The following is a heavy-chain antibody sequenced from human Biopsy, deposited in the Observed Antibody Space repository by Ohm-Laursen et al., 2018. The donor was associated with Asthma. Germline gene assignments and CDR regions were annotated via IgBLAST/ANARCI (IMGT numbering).Heavy chain of an antibody. V-gene: IGHV3-30*01. CDR3: VRDGTDDAFDI. Sequence: SLRLSCAASGFSFSNFAIHWVRQAPGKGLEWVGVISKDASTQDYADSVKGRFTMARDNSKNTLDLQMNSLREGETAVYYCVRDGTDDAFDIWGQGTVVSVSS. D-gene: IGHD1-1*01. J-gene: IGHJ3*02. CDR1: GFSFSNFA. CDR2: ISKDASTQ.